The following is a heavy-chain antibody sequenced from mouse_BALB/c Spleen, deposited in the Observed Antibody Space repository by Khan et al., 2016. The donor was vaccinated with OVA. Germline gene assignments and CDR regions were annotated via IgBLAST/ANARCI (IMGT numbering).Heavy chain of an antibody. D-gene: IGHD2-3*01. CDR2: ISSGGTYT. V-gene: IGHV5-9-3*01. CDR1: GFTLSRYA. CDR3: ARSDGYYGRGAMDY. J-gene: IGHJ4*01. Sequence: EVQGVESGGGLVKPGGSLKVSCAVSGFTLSRYAMSWVRQTPEKRLEWVATISSGGTYTYYTDSVKGRFTISRDNAENTLYLQLSSLRSEDTAMYYCARSDGYYGRGAMDYWGQGTSVTVSS.